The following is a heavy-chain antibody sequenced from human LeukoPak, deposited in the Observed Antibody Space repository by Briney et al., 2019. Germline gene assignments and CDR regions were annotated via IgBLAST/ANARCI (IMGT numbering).Heavy chain of an antibody. J-gene: IGHJ3*02. CDR2: IYYSGST. CDR1: GFTFSDYY. CDR3: ARPRWLQVLDAFDI. V-gene: IGHV4-59*08. D-gene: IGHD5-24*01. Sequence: GSLRLSCAASGFTFSDYYMSWIRQPPGKGLEWIGYIYYSGSTNYNPSLKSRVTISVDTSKNQFSLKLSSVTAADTAVYYCARPRWLQVLDAFDIWGQGTMVNVSS.